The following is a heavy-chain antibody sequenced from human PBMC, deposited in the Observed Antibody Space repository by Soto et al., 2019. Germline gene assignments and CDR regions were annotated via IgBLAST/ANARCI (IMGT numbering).Heavy chain of an antibody. CDR1: GGSISSGGYY. Sequence: SETLSLTCTVSGGSISSGGYYWSWIRHHPGKGLEWIGYIYYSGSTYYNPSLKSRVTISVDTSKNQFSLKLSSVTAADTAVYYCARGRSITIFGVVPLLCDYCGQGPLVPVYS. V-gene: IGHV4-31*03. D-gene: IGHD3-3*01. CDR3: ARGRSITIFGVVPLLCDY. J-gene: IGHJ4*02. CDR2: IYYSGST.